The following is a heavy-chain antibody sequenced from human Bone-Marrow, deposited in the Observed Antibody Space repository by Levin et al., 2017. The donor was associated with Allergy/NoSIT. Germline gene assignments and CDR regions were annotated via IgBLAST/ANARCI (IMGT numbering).Heavy chain of an antibody. CDR3: ATSFRGYLQS. D-gene: IGHD3-10*01. V-gene: IGHV3-15*01. CDR2: IRSRTDGGTA. J-gene: IGHJ1*01. CDR1: GITFSSAL. Sequence: GGSLRLSCAASGITFSSALMTWVRQAPARGLEWVGRIRSRTDGGTADYAAPVRGRFTIARDDSKSTLYLQLNSLETADSAVYYCATSFRGYLQSWGQGTLVTVSS.